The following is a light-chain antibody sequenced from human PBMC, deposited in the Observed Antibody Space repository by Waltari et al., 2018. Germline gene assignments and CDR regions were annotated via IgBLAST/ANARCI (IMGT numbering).Light chain of an antibody. J-gene: IGKJ3*01. V-gene: IGKV4-1*01. Sequence: DIVMTQSPGSLAGSLGERATINCKSSQSVVYSSNNKNYLAWYQQKPGQPPKLLIYWASTRGSGVPDGFSGSGSGTDFTLTITSLQAEDVAVYYCQQYYDTPVTFGPGTKVDIK. CDR3: QQYYDTPVT. CDR1: QSVVYSSNNKNY. CDR2: WAS.